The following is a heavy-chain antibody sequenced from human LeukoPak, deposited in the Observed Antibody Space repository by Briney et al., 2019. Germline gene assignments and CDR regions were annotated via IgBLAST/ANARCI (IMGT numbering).Heavy chain of an antibody. CDR2: STSSGGTT. CDR3: AKDRPNYYDSSGHYYRQNGDY. Sequence: AGGSLRLSCAASGFTFSSYWMSWVRQAPGKGLEWVSSSTSSGGTTYYADSVKGRFTISRDNSKDTLYLQMNSLRAEDTAVYYCAKDRPNYYDSSGHYYRQNGDYWGQGTLVTVSS. J-gene: IGHJ4*02. V-gene: IGHV3-23*01. D-gene: IGHD3-22*01. CDR1: GFTFSSYW.